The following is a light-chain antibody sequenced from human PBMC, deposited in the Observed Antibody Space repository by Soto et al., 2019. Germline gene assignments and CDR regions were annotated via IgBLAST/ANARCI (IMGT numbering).Light chain of an antibody. V-gene: IGKV1-5*01. CDR1: QSISSW. CDR2: DAS. CDR3: QQSYSTRWT. J-gene: IGKJ1*01. Sequence: DIQMTQSPSTLSASVGDRVTITCRASQSISSWLAWYQQKPGKAPKLLIYDASSLESGVPSRFSGSGFGTDFTLTISSLEPEDFATYYCQQSYSTRWTFGQGTKV.